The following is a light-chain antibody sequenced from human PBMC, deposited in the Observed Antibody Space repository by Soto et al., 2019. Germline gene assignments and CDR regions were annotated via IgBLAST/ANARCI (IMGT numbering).Light chain of an antibody. CDR1: SSNIGAGYD. V-gene: IGLV1-40*01. CDR3: QSYDSSLSGYV. CDR2: GNT. J-gene: IGLJ1*01. Sequence: QSALTQPASVSGAPGQRVTMSCTGSSSNIGAGYDVHWYQQLPGTAPKLLISGNTNRPSGVPDRFSGSKSGTSASLAITGLQAEDEADYYCQSYDSSLSGYVFGTGTKVTVL.